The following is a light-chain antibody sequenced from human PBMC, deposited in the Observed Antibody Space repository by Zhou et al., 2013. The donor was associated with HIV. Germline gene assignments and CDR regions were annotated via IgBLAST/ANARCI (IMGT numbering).Light chain of an antibody. CDR3: QQYGSSPPMYT. V-gene: IGKV3-20*01. Sequence: EIVLTQSPGTLSLSPGERATLSCRASQTMRSSFLAWYQQKPGQAPRLVIYGASSRATGIPDRFSGSGSGTNFTLTISRLEPEDFAVYYCQQYGSSPPMYTFGQGTKLEIK. J-gene: IGKJ2*01. CDR2: GAS. CDR1: QTMRSSF.